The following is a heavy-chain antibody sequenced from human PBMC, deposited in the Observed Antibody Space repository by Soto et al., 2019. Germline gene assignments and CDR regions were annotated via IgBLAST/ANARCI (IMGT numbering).Heavy chain of an antibody. Sequence: ASVTVSCQASGYTFTGYYMHWVRQAAGQGLEWMGWINPNSCGTNYAQKFQGWVTMTRDTSISTAYMELSRLRSDDTAVYYCARSGYSSGWYDYWGQGTLVTVSS. CDR2: INPNSCGT. CDR1: GYTFTGYY. J-gene: IGHJ4*02. CDR3: ARSGYSSGWYDY. D-gene: IGHD6-19*01. V-gene: IGHV1-2*04.